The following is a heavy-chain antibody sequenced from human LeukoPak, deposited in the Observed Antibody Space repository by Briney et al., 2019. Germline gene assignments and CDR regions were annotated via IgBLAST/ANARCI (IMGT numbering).Heavy chain of an antibody. CDR3: ARGQAGPLAPFDY. D-gene: IGHD1-1*01. V-gene: IGHV3-48*03. J-gene: IGHJ4*02. CDR2: ISSSGSTI. CDR1: GFTFSSYE. Sequence: PGGSLRLSCAASGFTFSSYEMNWVRQAPGKGLEWVSYISSSGSTIYYADSVKGRFTISRDNAKNSLYLQMNSLRAEDTAVYYCARGQAGPLAPFDYWGQGTLVTVSS.